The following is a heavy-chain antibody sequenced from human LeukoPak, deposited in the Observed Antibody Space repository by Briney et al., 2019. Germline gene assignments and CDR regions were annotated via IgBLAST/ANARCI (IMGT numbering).Heavy chain of an antibody. CDR1: GGSISSYY. CDR3: ARLSRMVRGVISFDY. Sequence: SETLSLTCTVSGGSISSYYWSWIRQPPGKGLEWMGYIYYSGSTNYNPSLKSRVTISVDTSKHQFSLKLSSVTAADTAVYYCARLSRMVRGVISFDYWGQGTLVTVSS. D-gene: IGHD3-10*01. V-gene: IGHV4-59*08. J-gene: IGHJ4*02. CDR2: IYYSGST.